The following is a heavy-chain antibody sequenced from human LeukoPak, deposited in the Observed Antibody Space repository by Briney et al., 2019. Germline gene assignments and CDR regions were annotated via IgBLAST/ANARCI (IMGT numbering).Heavy chain of an antibody. V-gene: IGHV3-48*01. D-gene: IGHD6-19*01. CDR2: INSRSSSI. J-gene: IGHJ4*02. CDR3: AKGPYSSGWYYFDY. CDR1: RFTFSSYS. Sequence: GGSLRLSCAASRFTFSSYSMNWVRQAPGKGLEWVSYINSRSSSIDYADSVKGRFTISRDNSKNSLYLQMNSLRVEDTAVYYCAKGPYSSGWYYFDYWGQGTLVTVSS.